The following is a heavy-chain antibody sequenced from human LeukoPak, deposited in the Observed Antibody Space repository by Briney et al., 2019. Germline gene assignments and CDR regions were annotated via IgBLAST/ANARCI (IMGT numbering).Heavy chain of an antibody. CDR2: INHSGST. CDR3: ARGSGRLQYYYYYYMDV. D-gene: IGHD4-11*01. J-gene: IGHJ6*03. Sequence: PSETLSLTCAVYGGSFSGYYWRWIRQPPGKGLEWIGEINHSGSTNYNPSLKSRVTISVDTSKNQFSLKLSSVTAADTAVYYCARGSGRLQYYYYYYMDVWGKGTTVTVSS. V-gene: IGHV4-34*01. CDR1: GGSFSGYY.